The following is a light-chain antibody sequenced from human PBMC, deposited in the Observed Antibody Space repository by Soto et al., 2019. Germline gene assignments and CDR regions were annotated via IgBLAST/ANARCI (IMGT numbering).Light chain of an antibody. V-gene: IGLV3-1*01. CDR2: QDS. CDR1: KLGDKY. J-gene: IGLJ2*01. CDR3: QAWDSSTAWV. Sequence: SYELTQPPSVSVSPGQTASITCSGDKLGDKYACWYQQKPGQSPVLVIYQDSKRPSGIPXRFSGSXXXXXXXXTXSGTQAMDEADYYCQAWDSSTAWVFGGGTKLTVL.